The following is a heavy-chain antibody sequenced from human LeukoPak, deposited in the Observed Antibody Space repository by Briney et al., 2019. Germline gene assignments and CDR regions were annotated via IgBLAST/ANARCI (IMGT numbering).Heavy chain of an antibody. Sequence: SETLSLTCTVSGGSISSYYWGWIRQPPGKGLEWIGSIYYSGSTYYNPSLKSRVTISVDTSKNQFSLKLSSVTAADTAVYYCARTRAITMIVASGYFDYWGQGTLVTVSS. J-gene: IGHJ4*02. V-gene: IGHV4-39*01. CDR1: GGSISSYY. CDR2: IYYSGST. D-gene: IGHD3-22*01. CDR3: ARTRAITMIVASGYFDY.